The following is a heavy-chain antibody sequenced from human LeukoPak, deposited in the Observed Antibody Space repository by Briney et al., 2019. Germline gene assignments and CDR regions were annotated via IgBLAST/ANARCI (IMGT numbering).Heavy chain of an antibody. D-gene: IGHD3-3*01. Sequence: GGSLRLSCAASGFPLSSYSMNWVRRAPGKGLEWVSSISSCSSYIYYADSVKGRFTISRDNAKNPLYLQMNSLRAEDTAVYYCARARSGHAFDIWGQGTMVTVSS. CDR3: ARARSGHAFDI. CDR1: GFPLSSYS. V-gene: IGHV3-21*01. CDR2: ISSCSSYI. J-gene: IGHJ3*02.